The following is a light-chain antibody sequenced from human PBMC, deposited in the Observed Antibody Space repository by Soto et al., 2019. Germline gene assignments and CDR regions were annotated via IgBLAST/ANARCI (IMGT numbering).Light chain of an antibody. Sequence: IVLTQSPGTLSLSPGDRATLSCRSSQRVSARYLAWYHQKPGQAPRLLIYGASNRATDIPDRFSGRGSGTDFTLTISRLEPEDFAVYYCQQYGSSPPSSTFGQGTRLEI. CDR2: GAS. J-gene: IGKJ5*01. V-gene: IGKV3-20*01. CDR1: QRVSARY. CDR3: QQYGSSPPSST.